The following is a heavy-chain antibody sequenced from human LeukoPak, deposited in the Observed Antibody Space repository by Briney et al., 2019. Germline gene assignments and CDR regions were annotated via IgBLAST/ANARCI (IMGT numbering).Heavy chain of an antibody. CDR3: ASGSGKNHYYYYGMDV. Sequence: GASVKVSCKASGGTFSSYAISWVRQAPGQGLEWMGRIIPILGMANYAQKFQGRVTITADKSTSTAYMELSSLRSEDTAVYYCASGSGKNHYYYYGMDVWGQGTTVTVSS. D-gene: IGHD3-10*01. CDR2: IIPILGMA. V-gene: IGHV1-69*04. J-gene: IGHJ6*02. CDR1: GGTFSSYA.